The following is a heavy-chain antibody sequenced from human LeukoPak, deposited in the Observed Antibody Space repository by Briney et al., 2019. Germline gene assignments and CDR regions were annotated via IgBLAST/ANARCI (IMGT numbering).Heavy chain of an antibody. CDR2: ISYDGSNR. D-gene: IGHD2-2*01. CDR3: AAEGYQLLKRRDY. Sequence: GGSLRLSCAASGFTFSSSGMHWVRQAPGKGLEWVAFISYDGSNRYYADSVKGRFTISRDNSKNTLYLQMNSLRAEDTAVYYCAAEGYQLLKRRDYWGQGTLVTVSS. CDR1: GFTFSSSG. J-gene: IGHJ4*02. V-gene: IGHV3-30*02.